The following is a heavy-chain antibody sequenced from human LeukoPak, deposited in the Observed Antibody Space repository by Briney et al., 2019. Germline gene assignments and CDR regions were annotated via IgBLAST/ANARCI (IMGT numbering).Heavy chain of an antibody. D-gene: IGHD6-13*01. J-gene: IGHJ1*01. Sequence: SETLSLTCTVSGGSISNYYWSWIRQPPGKGLECIGYIYYSGTTNYNPSLKSRVTISVDTSKNQFSLKLSSVTAADTAVCYCARHGGYSSPYLHWGQGTLVTVSS. CDR2: IYYSGTT. V-gene: IGHV4-59*08. CDR3: ARHGGYSSPYLH. CDR1: GGSISNYY.